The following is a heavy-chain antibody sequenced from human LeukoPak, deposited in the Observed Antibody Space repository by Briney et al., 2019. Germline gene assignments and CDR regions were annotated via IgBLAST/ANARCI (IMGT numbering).Heavy chain of an antibody. CDR1: GFTFSSYW. CDR3: ARDPYYDFWSGYYRGKGGYFDY. Sequence: PGGSLRLSCAASGFTFSSYWMSWVRQAPGKGLEWVANIKQDGSEKYYVDSVKGRFTISRDNAKNSLYLQMNSLRAEDTAVYYCARDPYYDFWSGYYRGKGGYFDYWGQGTLVTVSS. J-gene: IGHJ4*02. V-gene: IGHV3-7*01. CDR2: IKQDGSEK. D-gene: IGHD3-3*01.